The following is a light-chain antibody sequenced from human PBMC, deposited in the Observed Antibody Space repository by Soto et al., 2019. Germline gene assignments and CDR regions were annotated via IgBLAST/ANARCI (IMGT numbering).Light chain of an antibody. CDR3: SSYTRISTYV. CDR2: DVT. CDR1: SSDVGGYNF. J-gene: IGLJ1*01. Sequence: QSVLTQPASVSGSPGQSITISCTGTSSDVGGYNFVSWYQQHPDKAPKLMIYDVTNRPSGVSNRFSGSKSGNTASLTFSGLQAEDEADYYCSSYTRISTYVFGTGTKATVL. V-gene: IGLV2-14*01.